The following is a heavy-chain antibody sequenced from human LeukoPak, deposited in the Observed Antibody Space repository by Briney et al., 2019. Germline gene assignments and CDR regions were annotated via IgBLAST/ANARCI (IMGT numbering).Heavy chain of an antibody. CDR2: IKQDGSEK. V-gene: IGHV3-7*03. J-gene: IGHJ4*02. D-gene: IGHD3-22*01. CDR3: AKGDSSGYPYYFDY. Sequence: PGGPLRLSCAASGFTFSSYWMHWVRQAPGEGLEWVANIKQDGSEKYYVGSVKGRFTISRDNAENSLYLQMNSLRAEDTAVYYCAKGDSSGYPYYFDYWGQGTLVTVSS. CDR1: GFTFSSYW.